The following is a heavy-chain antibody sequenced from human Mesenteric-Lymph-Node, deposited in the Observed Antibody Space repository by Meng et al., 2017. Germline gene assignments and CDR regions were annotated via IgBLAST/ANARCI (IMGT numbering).Heavy chain of an antibody. J-gene: IGHJ4*02. CDR3: AREDAPDGGYVDL. V-gene: IGHV4-59*01. D-gene: IGHD6-13*01. CDR2: IYYSGST. CDR1: GGSISSNY. Sequence: SETLSLTCTVSGGSISSNYWSWIRQPPGKGPEGIGHIYYSGSTNYNPSLKSRVTISVDTSKNQFSLKLSSVTAADTAIYYCAREDAPDGGYVDLWGLGTLVTVSS.